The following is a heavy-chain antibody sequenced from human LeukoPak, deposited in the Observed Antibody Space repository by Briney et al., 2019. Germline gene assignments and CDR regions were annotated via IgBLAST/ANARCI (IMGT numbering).Heavy chain of an antibody. J-gene: IGHJ6*02. D-gene: IGHD1-26*01. V-gene: IGHV3-21*01. CDR1: GFTFSSYS. CDR3: ARVIGETHGMDV. Sequence: PGGSLRLSCAASGFTFSSYSMNWVRQAPGKGLEWVSSISSSSSYIYYADSVKGRFTISRDNAKNSLYLQMNSLRAEDTAVYYCARVIGETHGMDVWGQGTTVTVSS. CDR2: ISSSSSYI.